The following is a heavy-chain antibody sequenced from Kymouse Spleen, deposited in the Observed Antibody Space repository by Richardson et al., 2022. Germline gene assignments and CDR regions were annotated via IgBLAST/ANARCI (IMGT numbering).Heavy chain of an antibody. Sequence: EVQLVESGGGLVQPGGSLRLSCAASGFTFSSYAMSWVRQAPGKGLEWVSAISGSGGSTYYADSVKGRFTISRDNSKNTLYLQMNSLRAEDTAVYYAGLWSGSSYYYYYYGMDVWGQGTTVTVSS. CDR2: ISGSGGST. D-gene: IGHD3-3*01. CDR1: GFTFSSYA. J-gene: IGHJ6*02. CDR3: GLWSGSSYYYYYYGMDV. V-gene: IGHV3-23*04.